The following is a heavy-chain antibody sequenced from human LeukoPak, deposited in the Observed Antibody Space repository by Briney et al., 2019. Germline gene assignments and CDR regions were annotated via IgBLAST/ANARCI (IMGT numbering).Heavy chain of an antibody. Sequence: PSETLSLTCAVYGGSFIGYYWSWIRQPPGKGLEWIGEINHSGSTNYNPSLKSRVTISVDTSKNQFSLKLSSVTAADTAVYYCAIDMYYDNSGCYLNWFDPWGQGTLVTVSS. D-gene: IGHD3-22*01. J-gene: IGHJ5*02. CDR3: AIDMYYDNSGCYLNWFDP. CDR2: INHSGST. CDR1: GGSFIGYY. V-gene: IGHV4-34*01.